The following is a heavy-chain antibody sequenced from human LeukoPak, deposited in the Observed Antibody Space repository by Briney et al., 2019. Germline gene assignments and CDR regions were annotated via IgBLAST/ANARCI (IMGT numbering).Heavy chain of an antibody. Sequence: SETLSLACTVSGGSISSYYWSWIRQPPGKGLEWIGYIYYSGSTNYNPSLKSRVTISVDTSKNQFSLKLSSVTAADTAVYYCARQEGQGGATAFDYWGQGTLVTVSS. CDR1: GGSISSYY. D-gene: IGHD1-26*01. CDR3: ARQEGQGGATAFDY. CDR2: IYYSGST. J-gene: IGHJ4*02. V-gene: IGHV4-59*08.